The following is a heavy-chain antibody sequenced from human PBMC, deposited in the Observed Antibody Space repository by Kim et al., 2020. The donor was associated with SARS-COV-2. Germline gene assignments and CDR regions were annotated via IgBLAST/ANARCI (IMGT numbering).Heavy chain of an antibody. V-gene: IGHV3-73*01. D-gene: IGHD3-10*01. CDR1: GFTFSDFA. CDR3: IRIIVTTLSY. J-gene: IGHJ4*01. Sequence: GGSLRLSCAASGFTFSDFAIHWVRQAPGRGLEWVGPISSDVFSNAYSYSVTDRVSITIDRSDSTRSVYMQRNSTKDTATSYYESIRIIVTTLSYWG. CDR2: ISSDVFSNAY.